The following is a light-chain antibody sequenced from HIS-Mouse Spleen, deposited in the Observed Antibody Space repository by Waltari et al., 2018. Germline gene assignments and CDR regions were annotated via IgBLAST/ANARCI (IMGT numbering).Light chain of an antibody. Sequence: SYELTQPPSVSVSPGQTARITCSGDALPKKYAYWYQQKSGQAPVLVIYEESKRPSGSPEGLSGSRSGTMATLTISGAQVEDEADYYCYSTDSSGNHRGVFGGGTKLTVL. CDR2: EES. J-gene: IGLJ2*01. CDR1: ALPKKY. V-gene: IGLV3-10*01. CDR3: YSTDSSGNHRGV.